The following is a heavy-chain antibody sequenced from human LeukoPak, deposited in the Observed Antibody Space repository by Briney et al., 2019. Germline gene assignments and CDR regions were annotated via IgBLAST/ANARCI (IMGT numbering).Heavy chain of an antibody. CDR3: GRGGSWYPVDY. V-gene: IGHV4-59*08. CDR2: IYYNGST. CDR1: GDSISSYY. J-gene: IGHJ4*02. D-gene: IGHD6-13*01. Sequence: SETLSLTCTVSGDSISSYYCSWIRQPPGKGLEWIGYIYYNGSTNYNPSLKSRVTISVDTSKNQFSLKLTSVTAADTAVYYCGRGGSWYPVDYWGQGTLVTVSS.